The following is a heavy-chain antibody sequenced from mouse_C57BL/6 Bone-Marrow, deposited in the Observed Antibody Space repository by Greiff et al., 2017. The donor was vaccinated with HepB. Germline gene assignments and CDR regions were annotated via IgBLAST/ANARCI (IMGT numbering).Heavy chain of an antibody. CDR1: GYTFTSYW. Sequence: QVQLQQPGTELVKPGASVKLSCKASGYTFTSYWMHWVKLSPGQGLEWIGNSNPSNGGTNYNEKFKSKATLTVDKYSSTAYMQLSSLTSEDSAVYYCARKFGYGNFEGFAYWGQGTLVTVSA. D-gene: IGHD2-1*01. V-gene: IGHV1-53*01. J-gene: IGHJ3*01. CDR2: SNPSNGGT. CDR3: ARKFGYGNFEGFAY.